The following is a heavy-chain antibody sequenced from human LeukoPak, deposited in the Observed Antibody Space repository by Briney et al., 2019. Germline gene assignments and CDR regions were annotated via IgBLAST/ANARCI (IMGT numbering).Heavy chain of an antibody. V-gene: IGHV1-2*02. Sequence: ASVKVSCKASGYTFTGYYMHWVRQAPGQGLEWMGWINPNSGGTNYAQKFQGRVTMTRDTSISTAYMELSRLRSDDTAVYYCARGPMIAVVIPDYWGQGTLVTVSS. D-gene: IGHD3-22*01. J-gene: IGHJ4*02. CDR1: GYTFTGYY. CDR3: ARGPMIAVVIPDY. CDR2: INPNSGGT.